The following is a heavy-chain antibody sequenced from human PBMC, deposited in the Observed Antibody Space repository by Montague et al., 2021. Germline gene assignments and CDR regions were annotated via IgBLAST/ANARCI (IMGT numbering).Heavy chain of an antibody. CDR3: ASCSTRGWPLGAFDI. CDR1: GGSMSSYY. V-gene: IGHV4-59*01. Sequence: SETLSLTCTVSGGSMSSYYWSWIRQPPGKGMEWIGYIHYSGSTNYNPTLKSRVTIAVDTSKNKFSLTLSSVSAPATAVYYCASCSTRGWPLGAFDIWGQGTMVTVSS. CDR2: IHYSGST. D-gene: IGHD2-2*01. J-gene: IGHJ3*02.